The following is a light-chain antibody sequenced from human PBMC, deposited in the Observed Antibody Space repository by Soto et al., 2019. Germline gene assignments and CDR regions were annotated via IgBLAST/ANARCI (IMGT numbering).Light chain of an antibody. V-gene: IGKV1-39*01. CDR2: AAS. J-gene: IGKJ1*01. Sequence: DIQMTQSPSSLSASVGERVTITCRASQSISSYLNWYQQKPGKAPKLLIYAASSLQSGVPSRFSGSGSGTDFTLTISSLQREDFATYYCQQSYSTPWTFGQGTKVEIK. CDR3: QQSYSTPWT. CDR1: QSISSY.